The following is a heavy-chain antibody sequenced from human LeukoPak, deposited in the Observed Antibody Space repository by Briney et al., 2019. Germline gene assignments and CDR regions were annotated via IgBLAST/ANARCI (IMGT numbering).Heavy chain of an antibody. CDR3: AREGYSYGRPFDY. CDR1: GYTFTSYA. CDR2: INAGNGNT. J-gene: IGHJ4*02. V-gene: IGHV1-3*03. D-gene: IGHD5-18*01. Sequence: ASVKVSCKASGYTFTSYAMHWVRQAPGQRLEWMGWINAGNGNTKYSQEFQGRVTITRDTSASTAYMELSSLRAEDMGVYYCAREGYSYGRPFDYWGQGTLVTVSP.